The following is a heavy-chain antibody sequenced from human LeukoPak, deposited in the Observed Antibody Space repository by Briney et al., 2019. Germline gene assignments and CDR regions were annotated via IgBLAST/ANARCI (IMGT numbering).Heavy chain of an antibody. Sequence: GGSLRLSCAASGFTFSSYAMSWVRQAPGKGLEWVSAISGSGGSTYYADSVKGRFTISRDNSKNTLYLQMNSLRAEDAAVYYCAREGGVTDDAFDIWGQGTMVTVSS. CDR1: GFTFSSYA. CDR3: AREGGVTDDAFDI. J-gene: IGHJ3*02. CDR2: ISGSGGST. V-gene: IGHV3-23*01. D-gene: IGHD3-16*01.